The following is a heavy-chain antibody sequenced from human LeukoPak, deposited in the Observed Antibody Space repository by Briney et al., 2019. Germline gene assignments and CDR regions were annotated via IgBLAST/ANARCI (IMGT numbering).Heavy chain of an antibody. J-gene: IGHJ6*03. CDR3: TTVGGGYSSSWYGYCYYYMDV. CDR2: IKSKTDGGTT. Sequence: GGSLRLSCAASGFTFSNAWMSWVRQAPGKGLEWVGSIKSKTDGGTTDYAAPVKGRFTISRDDSENTLYLQMNSLKTEDTAVYYCTTVGGGYSSSWYGYCYYYMDVWGKGTTVTVSS. V-gene: IGHV3-15*01. D-gene: IGHD6-13*01. CDR1: GFTFSNAW.